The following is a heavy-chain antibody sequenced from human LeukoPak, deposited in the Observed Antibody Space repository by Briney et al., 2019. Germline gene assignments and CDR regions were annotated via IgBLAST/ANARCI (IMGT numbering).Heavy chain of an antibody. D-gene: IGHD3-9*01. J-gene: IGHJ4*02. V-gene: IGHV4-59*12. CDR2: IYYSGST. CDR3: ARGLSLGYFDWLFAGFDY. Sequence: PSETLSLTCTVSGGSISSYYWSWIRQPPGKGLEWIGYIYYSGSTYYNPSLKSRVTISVDTSKNQFSLKLSSVTAADTAVYYCARGLSLGYFDWLFAGFDYWGQGTLVTVSS. CDR1: GGSISSYY.